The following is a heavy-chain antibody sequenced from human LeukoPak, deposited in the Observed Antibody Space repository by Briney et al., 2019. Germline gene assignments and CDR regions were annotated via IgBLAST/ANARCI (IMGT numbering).Heavy chain of an antibody. J-gene: IGHJ4*02. Sequence: GGSLRLSCAASGFTFSSSAMSWVRQAPGKGLEWVSAISNNGGYTYYADSVQGRFTISRDNSKSTLCLQMNSLRAEDTAVYYCARDPRPIAARTHIDYWGQGTLVTVSS. V-gene: IGHV3-23*01. D-gene: IGHD6-6*01. CDR3: ARDPRPIAARTHIDY. CDR1: GFTFSSSA. CDR2: ISNNGGYT.